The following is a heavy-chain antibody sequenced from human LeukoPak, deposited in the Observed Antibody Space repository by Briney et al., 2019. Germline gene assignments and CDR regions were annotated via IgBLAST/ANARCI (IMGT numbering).Heavy chain of an antibody. V-gene: IGHV3-23*01. CDR3: AKARAGDITAAFNY. J-gene: IGHJ4*02. CDR1: GFIFSNYA. D-gene: IGHD6-13*01. CDR2: ISASGGNP. Sequence: GGSLRLSCAASGFIFSNYAMSWVRQAPGRGLEWVSGISASGGNPYYADSVKGRFTISRDNSENTLNLQMNSLRAEDTAVYYCAKARAGDITAAFNYWGQGTLVTVSS.